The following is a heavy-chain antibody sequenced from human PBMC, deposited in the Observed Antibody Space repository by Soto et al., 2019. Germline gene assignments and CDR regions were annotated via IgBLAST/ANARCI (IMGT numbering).Heavy chain of an antibody. CDR1: GFTFRSYV. CDR3: ARLGTSGGLDV. Sequence: QVQLVESGGGVVQPGTSLRLSCVGSGFTFRSYVIHWVRQAPGKGLEWVALTSYDGSNNFYGDSVKGRFTISRDNSRNTVELQMDSLRVEDTALYYCARLGTSGGLDVWGQGTLVSVSS. D-gene: IGHD3-10*01. V-gene: IGHV3-33*05. CDR2: TSYDGSNN. J-gene: IGHJ4*02.